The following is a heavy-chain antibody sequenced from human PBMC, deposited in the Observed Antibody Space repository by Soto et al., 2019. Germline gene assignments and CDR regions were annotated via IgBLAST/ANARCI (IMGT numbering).Heavy chain of an antibody. D-gene: IGHD3-10*01. V-gene: IGHV1-3*01. CDR1: GYTFTSYA. J-gene: IGHJ4*02. CDR3: ARFPYHSWSLRPFFDY. CDR2: INAGNGNT. Sequence: ASVKVSCKASGYTFTSYAMHWVRQAPGQRLEWMGWINAGNGNTKYSQKFQGRVTITRDTSASTAYMELSSLRSEDTAVYYCARFPYHSWSLRPFFDYWGQGTLVTVSS.